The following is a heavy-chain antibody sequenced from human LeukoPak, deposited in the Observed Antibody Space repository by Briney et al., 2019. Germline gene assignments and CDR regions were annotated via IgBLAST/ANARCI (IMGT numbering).Heavy chain of an antibody. Sequence: GGSLRPSCAASGFTFSCFDMHWVRQPTGQGLEWVSTIGTASDTYYPGSVEGRFTLSRDNAKNSLYLQMNSLTAGDTAVYYCARGPPRGKYYYMDVWGKGTTVTVSS. CDR1: GFTFSCFD. CDR2: IGTASDT. CDR3: ARGPPRGKYYYMDV. J-gene: IGHJ6*03. V-gene: IGHV3-13*01. D-gene: IGHD1-1*01.